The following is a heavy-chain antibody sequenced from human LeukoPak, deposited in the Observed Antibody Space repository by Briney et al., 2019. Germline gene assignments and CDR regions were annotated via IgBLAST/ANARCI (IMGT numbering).Heavy chain of an antibody. Sequence: SVKVSCKASGGTFSSYAISWVRQAPGPGLEWMGGIIPIFGTANYAQKFQGRVTITTDESTSTAYMELSSLRSEDTAVYYCARDRYYDSSGYHISEYYFDYWGQGTLVTVSS. D-gene: IGHD3-22*01. CDR2: IIPIFGTA. CDR1: GGTFSSYA. CDR3: ARDRYYDSSGYHISEYYFDY. J-gene: IGHJ4*02. V-gene: IGHV1-69*05.